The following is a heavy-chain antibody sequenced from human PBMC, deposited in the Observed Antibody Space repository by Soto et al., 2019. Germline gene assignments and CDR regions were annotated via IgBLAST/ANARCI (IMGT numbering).Heavy chain of an antibody. CDR1: GGSISPYY. CDR3: ARLIRDASGSYRLDY. Sequence: SETLSLTCTASGGSISPYYWSWIRQPPGEGMEWLGYIYYSGYTNYNPSLKSRLTISVDTSKNQFSLRLSSVTAADTTVFFCARLIRDASGSYRLDYWGRGTLVTVSS. D-gene: IGHD3-10*01. CDR2: IYYSGYT. J-gene: IGHJ4*02. V-gene: IGHV4-59*08.